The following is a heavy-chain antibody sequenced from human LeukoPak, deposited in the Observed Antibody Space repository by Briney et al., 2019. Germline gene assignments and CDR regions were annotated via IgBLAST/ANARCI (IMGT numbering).Heavy chain of an antibody. V-gene: IGHV4-59*01. CDR2: IYYSGST. D-gene: IGHD3-22*01. CDR3: ARLSINYYDSSGYSDY. Sequence: ASETLSLTCTVSGGSISSYYWSWIRQPPGKGLERIGYIYYSGSTNYNPSLKSRVTISVDTSKNQFSLKLSSVTAADTAVYYCARLSINYYDSSGYSDYWGQGTLVTVSS. CDR1: GGSISSYY. J-gene: IGHJ4*02.